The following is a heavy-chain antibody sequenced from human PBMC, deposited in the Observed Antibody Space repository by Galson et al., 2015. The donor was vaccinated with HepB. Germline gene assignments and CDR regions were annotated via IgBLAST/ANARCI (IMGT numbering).Heavy chain of an antibody. CDR2: IYSGGTT. CDR1: GFTVSNSY. CDR3: ARDSQVVPAARLAF. Sequence: SLRLSCAASGFTVSNSYMTWVRQAPGKGLEWVSVIYSGGTTYYADSVKGRFTISRDNSKNTLYLQMNSLRAEDTAVYYCARDSQVVPAARLAFWGQGTLVTVSS. V-gene: IGHV3-66*02. J-gene: IGHJ4*02. D-gene: IGHD2-2*01.